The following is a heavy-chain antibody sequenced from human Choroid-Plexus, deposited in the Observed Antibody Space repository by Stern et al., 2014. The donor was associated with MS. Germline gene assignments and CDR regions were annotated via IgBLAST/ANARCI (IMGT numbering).Heavy chain of an antibody. CDR1: GFTFGSCA. CDR3: AKDRQYLTYFFDH. V-gene: IGHV3-30*18. D-gene: IGHD2/OR15-2a*01. Sequence: DQLGESGGGVVQPGRPLRLSCVASGFTFGSCAMHWVRQAPGKGLEWVAGVSYDGSNKYYADSVKGRFTISRDNSQNTLYMQMSSPRPEDTAVYYCAKDRQYLTYFFDHXGQGSLVTVSS. CDR2: VSYDGSNK. J-gene: IGHJ5*02.